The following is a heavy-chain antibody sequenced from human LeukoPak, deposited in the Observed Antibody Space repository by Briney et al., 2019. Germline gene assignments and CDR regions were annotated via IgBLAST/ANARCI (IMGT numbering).Heavy chain of an antibody. CDR1: GYSFTNYW. D-gene: IGHD6-19*01. Sequence: GESLKISCKGSGYSFTNYWIGWMRQMPGKGLEWMGIIYLGDSDTRYSPSFQGQVTISADKSISTAYLQWSSLKASDTAIYYCARHPSYTSGWPLDYWGQGTLVTVSS. CDR3: ARHPSYTSGWPLDY. V-gene: IGHV5-51*01. J-gene: IGHJ4*02. CDR2: IYLGDSDT.